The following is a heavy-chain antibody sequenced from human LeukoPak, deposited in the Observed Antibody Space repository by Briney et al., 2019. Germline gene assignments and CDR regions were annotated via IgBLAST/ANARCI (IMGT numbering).Heavy chain of an antibody. J-gene: IGHJ4*02. V-gene: IGHV3-30-3*01. CDR3: ARDHYYYDSSGYYGLDY. CDR2: ISYDGSNK. D-gene: IGHD3-22*01. CDR1: GFTFSSYA. Sequence: GGSLRLSCAASGFTFSSYAMHWVRQAPGKGLEWGAVISYDGSNKYYADSVKGRFTISRDNSKNTLYLQMNSLRAEDTAVYYCARDHYYYDSSGYYGLDYWGQGTLVTVSS.